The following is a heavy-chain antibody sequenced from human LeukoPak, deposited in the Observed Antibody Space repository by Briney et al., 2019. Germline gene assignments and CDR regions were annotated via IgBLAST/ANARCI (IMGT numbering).Heavy chain of an antibody. Sequence: GGSLRLSCAASGFTFSTFAMSWVRQAPGTGLEWVSCFSGSGASTYYADSVEGRFTISRDNSKNTLYLQMNSLRAEDTAVYYCAKFSPTPLLNYYYYGMDVWGQGTTVTVSS. CDR2: FSGSGAST. CDR3: AKFSPTPLLNYYYYGMDV. CDR1: GFTFSTFA. V-gene: IGHV3-23*01. J-gene: IGHJ6*02.